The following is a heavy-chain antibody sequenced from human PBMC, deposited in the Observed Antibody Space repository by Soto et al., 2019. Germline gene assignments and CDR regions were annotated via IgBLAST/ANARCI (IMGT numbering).Heavy chain of an antibody. Sequence: TSETLSLTCAVSGGSISSTNWWNWVRQPPGKGLEWIGEIYHSGSTNYNPSFKSRVTMSLDTSKNQFSLELTSVTAADTAVCYCARGFFFWSGYHEHHFAFGGRGTQVPVSA. J-gene: IGHJ4*02. CDR2: IYHSGST. CDR1: GGSISSTNW. V-gene: IGHV4-4*02. CDR3: ARGFFFWSGYHEHHFAF. D-gene: IGHD3-3*01.